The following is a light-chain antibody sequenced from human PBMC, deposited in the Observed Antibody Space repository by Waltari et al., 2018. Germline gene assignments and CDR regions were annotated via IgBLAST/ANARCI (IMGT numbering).Light chain of an antibody. Sequence: QSALTQPASVSGSPGQSITISCTGTSSDIGSYNYVSWYQQHPGKAPKLMIYDVNNRPAGVSSRVSGSKAGSAASLTISGRQAEDEADYYSSSYTTDTTVIFGGGTKLTVV. CDR1: SSDIGSYNY. CDR3: SSYTTDTTVI. J-gene: IGLJ2*01. V-gene: IGLV2-14*01. CDR2: DVN.